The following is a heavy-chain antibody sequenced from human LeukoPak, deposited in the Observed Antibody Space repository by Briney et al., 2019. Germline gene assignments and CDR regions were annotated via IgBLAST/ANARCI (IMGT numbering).Heavy chain of an antibody. J-gene: IGHJ5*02. CDR2: IYYSGST. CDR1: GGSISSDDYY. Sequence: PSETLSLTCTVSGGSISSDDYYLSWIRQPPGKGLEWIGFIYYSGSTYYKPSLKSRVTISMDRSKNQFSLRLSSVTAADTAVYYCARCPSPGWFDPWGQGTLVTVSS. CDR3: ARCPSPGWFDP. V-gene: IGHV4-30-4*08.